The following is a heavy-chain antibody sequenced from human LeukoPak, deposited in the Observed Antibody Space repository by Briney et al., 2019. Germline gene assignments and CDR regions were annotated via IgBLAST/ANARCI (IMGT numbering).Heavy chain of an antibody. J-gene: IGHJ4*02. CDR3: ARDASNYDFWSGYYY. CDR1: GFTFSSYA. Sequence: GGSLRLSCAASGFTFSSYAMHWVRQAPGKGLEWVAVISYDGSNKYYADSVKGRFTISRDNSKNTLYLQMNSLRAEDTAVYYCARDASNYDFWSGYYYWGQGTLVTVSS. V-gene: IGHV3-30-3*01. D-gene: IGHD3-3*01. CDR2: ISYDGSNK.